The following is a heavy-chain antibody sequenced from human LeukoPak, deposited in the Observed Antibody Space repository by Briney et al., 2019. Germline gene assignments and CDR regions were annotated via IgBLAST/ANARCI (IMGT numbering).Heavy chain of an antibody. CDR2: ISSDSSTI. D-gene: IGHD3-10*01. CDR1: GFTFSSYA. CDR3: ARDYGGIDY. Sequence: GGSLRLSCAASGFTFSSYAMNWVRQAPGKGLEWLSYISSDSSTIYSADSVKGRFTISRDNAKNSLYLQMHSLRAEDTAVYYCARDYGGIDYWGRGTLVTVSS. V-gene: IGHV3-48*01. J-gene: IGHJ4*02.